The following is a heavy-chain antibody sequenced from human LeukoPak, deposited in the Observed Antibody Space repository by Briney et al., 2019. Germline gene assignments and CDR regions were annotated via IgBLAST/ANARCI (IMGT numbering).Heavy chain of an antibody. CDR2: IYYSGST. Sequence: SETLSLTCTVSGGSISSSSYYWGWIRQPPGKGLEWIGSIYYSGSTYYNPSLKSRVTISVDTTKNQFSLKLSSVTAADTAVYYCARVKYRSSWYEGDWFDPWGQGTLVTVSS. V-gene: IGHV4-39*07. CDR1: GGSISSSSYY. J-gene: IGHJ5*02. D-gene: IGHD6-13*01. CDR3: ARVKYRSSWYEGDWFDP.